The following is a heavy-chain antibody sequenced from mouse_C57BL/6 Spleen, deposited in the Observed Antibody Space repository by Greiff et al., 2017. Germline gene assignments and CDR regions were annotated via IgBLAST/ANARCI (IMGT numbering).Heavy chain of an antibody. J-gene: IGHJ4*01. Sequence: VQLQQSGAELVRPGTSVKVSCKASGYAFTNYLIEWVKQRPGQGLEWIGVINPGSGGTNYNEKFKGKATLTADKSSSTAYMQLSSLTSEDSAVYFCARERGDSSGYDPYYAMDYWGQGTSVTVSS. CDR3: ARERGDSSGYDPYYAMDY. CDR1: GYAFTNYL. CDR2: INPGSGGT. V-gene: IGHV1-54*01. D-gene: IGHD3-2*02.